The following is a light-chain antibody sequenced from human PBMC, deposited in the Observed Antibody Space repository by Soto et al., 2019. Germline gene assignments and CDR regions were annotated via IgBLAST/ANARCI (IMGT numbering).Light chain of an antibody. Sequence: QSVLTQPPSASGTPGQRVTISCSGSGSSIGTNTVNWYRQLPGTAPKLLIYGDNQRPSGVPDRISGSKSGTLASLAISGLQSEDDADYYCAAWDGSLNNVLFGGGTKVTV. J-gene: IGLJ2*01. V-gene: IGLV1-44*01. CDR3: AAWDGSLNNVL. CDR2: GDN. CDR1: GSSIGTNT.